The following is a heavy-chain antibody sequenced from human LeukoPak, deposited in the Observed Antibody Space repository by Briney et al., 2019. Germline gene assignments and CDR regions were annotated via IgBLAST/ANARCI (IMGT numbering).Heavy chain of an antibody. CDR1: GFTFSSYS. D-gene: IGHD2-8*01. CDR2: ISSSSSTI. Sequence: GGSLRLSCAASGFTFSSYSMNWVRQAPGKGLEWVSYISSSSSTIYYADSVKGRFTISRDNSKNTLYLQMNSLRAEDTAIYYCAKDNRVAVAVLDYWGQGTLVTVSS. V-gene: IGHV3-48*01. CDR3: AKDNRVAVAVLDY. J-gene: IGHJ4*02.